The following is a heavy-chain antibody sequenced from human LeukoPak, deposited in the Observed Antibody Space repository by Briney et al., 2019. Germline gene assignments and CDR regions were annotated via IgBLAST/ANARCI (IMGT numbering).Heavy chain of an antibody. D-gene: IGHD3-22*01. CDR3: ARGGLWGESSDYYPDACDI. CDR1: GGSISNYY. CDR2: IYHSGSS. V-gene: IGHV4-59*01. J-gene: IGHJ3*02. Sequence: SETLSLTCAVSGGSISNYYWSWIRQPPGKGLEWLEYIYHSGSSNYNPSLESRVTISVDTSRNQFSLKLSSVTAADTAFYYCARGGLWGESSDYYPDACDIWGRGTMVTVSS.